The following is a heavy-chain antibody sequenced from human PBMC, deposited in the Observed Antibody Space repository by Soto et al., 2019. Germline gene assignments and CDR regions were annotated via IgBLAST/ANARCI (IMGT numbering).Heavy chain of an antibody. CDR2: IIPIFGTP. V-gene: IGHV1-69*12. CDR3: AYSANHRYFFDS. Sequence: QVQLVQSGAEVKKPGSSVKVSCKASGGSFRSYAVKWVRQAPGQGLECLGGIIPIFGTPNYAQKFHGRVSITEDESTSTVYMDLISLKSEDPAVYYCAYSANHRYFFDSWGQGTLVTVSS. D-gene: IGHD5-18*01. CDR1: GGSFRSYA. J-gene: IGHJ5*01.